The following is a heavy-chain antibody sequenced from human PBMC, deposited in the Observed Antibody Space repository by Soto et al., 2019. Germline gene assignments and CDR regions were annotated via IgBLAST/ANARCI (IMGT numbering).Heavy chain of an antibody. J-gene: IGHJ5*02. CDR1: GFTFSSYG. CDR2: ISYDGSNK. Sequence: QVQLVESGGGVVQPGRSLRLSCAASGFTFSSYGMHWVRQAPGKGLEWVAVISYDGSNKYYADSVKGRFTISRDNSKNTMYLQMNSLRAEDTAVYYCAKDDSYYDFWSGYPGADNWFDPWGQGTQVTVST. D-gene: IGHD3-3*01. CDR3: AKDDSYYDFWSGYPGADNWFDP. V-gene: IGHV3-30*18.